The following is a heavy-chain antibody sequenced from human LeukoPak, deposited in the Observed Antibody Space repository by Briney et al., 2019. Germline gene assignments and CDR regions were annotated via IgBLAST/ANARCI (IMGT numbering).Heavy chain of an antibody. CDR3: ARVRRSPVVPAAIHFDY. J-gene: IGHJ4*02. V-gene: IGHV3-21*01. CDR1: GFTFSSYS. CDR2: ISSSSSYI. D-gene: IGHD2-2*01. Sequence: GGSLRLSCAASGFTFSSYSMNWVRQAPGKGLEWVSSISSSSSYIYYADSVKGRFTISGDNAKNSLYLQMNSLRAEDTAVYYCARVRRSPVVPAAIHFDYWGQGTLVTVSS.